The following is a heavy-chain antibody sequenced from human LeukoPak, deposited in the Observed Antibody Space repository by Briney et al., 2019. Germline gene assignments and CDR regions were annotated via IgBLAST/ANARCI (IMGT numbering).Heavy chain of an antibody. V-gene: IGHV3-9*01. CDR2: ISWNSGSI. D-gene: IGHD2-21*02. Sequence: GGSLRLSCAASGFTFDDYAMHWVRHAPGKGLEWVSGISWNSGSIGYADSVKGRFTISRDNAKNSLYLQMNSLRAEDTAVYYCARDGDAYNWFDPWGQGTLVTVSS. J-gene: IGHJ5*02. CDR3: ARDGDAYNWFDP. CDR1: GFTFDDYA.